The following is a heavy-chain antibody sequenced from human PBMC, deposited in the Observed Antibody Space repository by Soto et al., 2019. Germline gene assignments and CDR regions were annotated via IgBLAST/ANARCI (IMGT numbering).Heavy chain of an antibody. Sequence: GGSLRLSCAASGFTFSNAWMSWVRQAPGKGLEWVGRIKSKTDGGTTDYAAPVKGRFTISRDDSKNTLYLQMNSLKTEDTAVYYCSTWGYGDYDYAFDIWGQGTMVTVSS. CDR3: STWGYGDYDYAFDI. J-gene: IGHJ3*02. D-gene: IGHD4-17*01. CDR1: GFTFSNAW. CDR2: IKSKTDGGTT. V-gene: IGHV3-15*01.